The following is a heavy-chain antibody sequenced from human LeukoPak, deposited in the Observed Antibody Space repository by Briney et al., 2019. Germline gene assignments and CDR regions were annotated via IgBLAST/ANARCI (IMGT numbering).Heavy chain of an antibody. Sequence: GGSLRLSCAASGFTFSSYAMSWVRQAPGKGLEWVSAISGSGGSTYYADSVKGRFTISRDNSKNTLYLQMSSLRAEDTAVYYCAKYGDTQTHTYGGNSNYFDYWGQGTLVTVSS. V-gene: IGHV3-23*01. CDR3: AKYGDTQTHTYGGNSNYFDY. J-gene: IGHJ4*02. D-gene: IGHD4-23*01. CDR1: GFTFSSYA. CDR2: ISGSGGST.